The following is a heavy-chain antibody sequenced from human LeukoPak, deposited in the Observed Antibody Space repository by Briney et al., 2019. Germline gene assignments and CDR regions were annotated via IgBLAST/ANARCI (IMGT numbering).Heavy chain of an antibody. CDR3: AKGRVNNDY. CDR2: IKADGNEK. Sequence: GGSLRLSCAASGFTFSGSWMSWVRQAPGKGLEWVANIKADGNEKYYVDSVKGRFTISRDNAKNSLYLQMNSLRAEDTALYYCAKGRVNNDYWGHGTLVTVSS. J-gene: IGHJ4*01. CDR1: GFTFSGSW. V-gene: IGHV3-7*03. D-gene: IGHD1/OR15-1a*01.